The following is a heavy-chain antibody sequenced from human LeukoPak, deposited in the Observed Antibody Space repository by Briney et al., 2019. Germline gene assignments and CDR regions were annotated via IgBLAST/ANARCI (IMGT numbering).Heavy chain of an antibody. D-gene: IGHD3-3*01. J-gene: IGHJ4*02. Sequence: GSLRLSCAASGITFSSYNMNWVRQAPGKGLEWVSSISSSSSYIYYADSVKGRFTISRDNAKNSLYLQMNSLRAEDTAVYYCARALRITIPDYWGQGTLVTVSS. V-gene: IGHV3-21*01. CDR1: GITFSSYN. CDR3: ARALRITIPDY. CDR2: ISSSSSYI.